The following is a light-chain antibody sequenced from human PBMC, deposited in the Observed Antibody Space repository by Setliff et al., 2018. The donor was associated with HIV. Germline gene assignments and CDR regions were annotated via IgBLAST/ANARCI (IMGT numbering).Light chain of an antibody. J-gene: IGLJ2*01. CDR1: TSNIRINT. Sequence: QSVLTQPPSASGTPGQRVTISCSGSTSNIRINTINWYQHLPGTAPKLLIYANSQRPSGVPDRVSGSKSGTSASLAISGLQSEDEADYYCAAWDDRLNGPVFGGGTKVTVL. CDR3: AAWDDRLNGPV. V-gene: IGLV1-44*01. CDR2: ANS.